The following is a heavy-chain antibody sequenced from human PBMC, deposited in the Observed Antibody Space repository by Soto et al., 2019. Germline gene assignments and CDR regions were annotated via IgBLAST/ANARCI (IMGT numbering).Heavy chain of an antibody. CDR2: ISYDGSNK. CDR3: AKDLMKVTTYDAFDI. D-gene: IGHD4-17*01. Sequence: GSLRLSCAASGFTFSSYGMHWVRQAPGKGLEWVAVISYDGSNKYYADSVKGRFTISRDNSKNTLYLQMNSLRAEDTAVYYCAKDLMKVTTYDAFDIWGQGTMVTVSS. J-gene: IGHJ3*02. V-gene: IGHV3-30*18. CDR1: GFTFSSYG.